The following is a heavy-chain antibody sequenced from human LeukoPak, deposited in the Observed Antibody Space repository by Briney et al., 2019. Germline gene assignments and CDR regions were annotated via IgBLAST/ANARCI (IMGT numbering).Heavy chain of an antibody. CDR3: ARAGPWQIEP. Sequence: SETLSLTCTVSGGSISSGGYYWSWIRQPPGKGLEWIGYIYHSGSTYYNPSLKSRVTISVDRSKNQFSLKLSSVTAADTAVYYCARAGPWQIEPWGQGILVTVSS. V-gene: IGHV4-30-2*01. D-gene: IGHD3-10*01. J-gene: IGHJ5*02. CDR2: IYHSGST. CDR1: GGSISSGGYY.